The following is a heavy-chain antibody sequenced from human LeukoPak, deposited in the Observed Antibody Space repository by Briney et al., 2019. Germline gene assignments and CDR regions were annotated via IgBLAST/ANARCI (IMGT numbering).Heavy chain of an antibody. V-gene: IGHV3-23*01. Sequence: GGSLRLSCAASGFTLSNYAMTWVRQAPGKGLEWVSSISGSGAMTYYADSVKGRFTISRDNSKNTLYLQMNSLRAEDTAVYYCARDFNYYGSGAGRFDYWGQGTLVTVSS. CDR2: ISGSGAMT. D-gene: IGHD3-10*01. CDR3: ARDFNYYGSGAGRFDY. J-gene: IGHJ4*02. CDR1: GFTLSNYA.